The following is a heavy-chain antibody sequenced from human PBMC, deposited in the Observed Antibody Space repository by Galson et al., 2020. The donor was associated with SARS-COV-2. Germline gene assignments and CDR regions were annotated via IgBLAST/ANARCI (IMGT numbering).Heavy chain of an antibody. CDR3: ARPDSGSYYAYFDY. D-gene: IGHD1-26*01. CDR1: GFTFSDHY. CDR2: ISYDGSNK. V-gene: IGHV3-30-3*01. Sequence: GGSLRLSCAASGFTFSDHYMSWIRQAPGKGLEWVAVISYDGSNKYYADSVKGRFTISRDNSKNTLYLQMNSLRAEDTAVYYCARPDSGSYYAYFDYWGQGTLVTVSS. J-gene: IGHJ4*02.